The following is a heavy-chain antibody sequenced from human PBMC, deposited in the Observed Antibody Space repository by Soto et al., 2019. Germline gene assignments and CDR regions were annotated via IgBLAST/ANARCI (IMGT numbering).Heavy chain of an antibody. CDR2: ISAYNGNT. Sequence: ASVKVSCKASGYTSTSYGISWVRQAPGQGLEWMGWISAYNGNTNYAQKLQGRVTMTTDTSTSTAYMELRSLRSDDTAVYYCATDSIAAAGTPAYYYGMDVWGQGTTVTVSS. CDR3: ATDSIAAAGTPAYYYGMDV. V-gene: IGHV1-18*01. D-gene: IGHD6-13*01. J-gene: IGHJ6*02. CDR1: GYTSTSYG.